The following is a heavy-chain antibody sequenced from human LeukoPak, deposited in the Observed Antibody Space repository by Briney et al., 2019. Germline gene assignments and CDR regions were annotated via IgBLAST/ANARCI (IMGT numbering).Heavy chain of an antibody. CDR3: ARGYRDHYYGSGKFLGYFDY. J-gene: IGHJ4*02. V-gene: IGHV1-18*01. Sequence: ASVKVSFKASGYTFTSYGISWVRQAPGQGLEWMGWISAYNGNTNYAQKLQGRVTMTTDTSTSTAYMELRSLRSDDTAVYYCARGYRDHYYGSGKFLGYFDYWGQGTLVTVSS. D-gene: IGHD3-10*01. CDR2: ISAYNGNT. CDR1: GYTFTSYG.